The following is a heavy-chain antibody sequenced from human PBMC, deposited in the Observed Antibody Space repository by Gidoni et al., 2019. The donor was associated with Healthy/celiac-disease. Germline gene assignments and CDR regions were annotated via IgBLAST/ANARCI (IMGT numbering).Heavy chain of an antibody. CDR3: ATRTSHYDILTGYYKYYFDY. Sequence: QPHLPESGPALVQPSETLSLTCTCSGGFITSSYWSWIRQPPGTGLEWIGYIYYRGSTNYNPSLKSLVTISVDTSENQFSLKLSSVTATDTAVYYCATRTSHYDILTGYYKYYFDYWGQGTLVTVSS. CDR1: GGFITSSY. V-gene: IGHV4-59*01. CDR2: IYYRGST. D-gene: IGHD3-9*01. J-gene: IGHJ4*02.